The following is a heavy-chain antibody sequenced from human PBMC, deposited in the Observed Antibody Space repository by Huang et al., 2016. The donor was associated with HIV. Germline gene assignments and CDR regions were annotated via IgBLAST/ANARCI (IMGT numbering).Heavy chain of an antibody. CDR1: GFIFSNYG. D-gene: IGHD6-19*01. CDR3: ALKGDSSGWEYFRH. Sequence: QVQLVESGGGVVQPGRSLRLSCAASGFIFSNYGMPWVRQAPGKGLEWVELISYDGSNKYYTDAVKGRFSISRDNSKNTLYLQMNSRRAEDTAVYYCALKGDSSGWEYFRHWGQGTLVTVSS. J-gene: IGHJ1*01. CDR2: ISYDGSNK. V-gene: IGHV3-30*03.